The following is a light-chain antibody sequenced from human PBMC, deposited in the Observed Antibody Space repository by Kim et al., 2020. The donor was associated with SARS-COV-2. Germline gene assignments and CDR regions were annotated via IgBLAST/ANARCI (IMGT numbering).Light chain of an antibody. V-gene: IGLV2-8*01. Sequence: QSALTQPPSASGSPGQSVTISCTGTSSDVGGYNYVSWYQQHPGRAPKLMINEVTKRPSGVPDRFSGSKSGNTASLTFSGLQAEDEADYYCCSYAGNNKLVFGGGTQLTVL. CDR1: SSDVGGYNY. J-gene: IGLJ3*02. CDR2: EVT. CDR3: CSYAGNNKLV.